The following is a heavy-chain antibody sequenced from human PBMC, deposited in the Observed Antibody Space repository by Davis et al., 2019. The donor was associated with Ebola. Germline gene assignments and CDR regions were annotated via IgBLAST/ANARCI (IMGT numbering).Heavy chain of an antibody. CDR1: GFTFSSYS. CDR3: ARYSSAWYATSYYFDY. J-gene: IGHJ4*02. Sequence: GRSLRLSCAASGFTFSSYSMNWVPQAPGKGLEWVASIRQDGSEKYYVDSLKGRFTISRDNAKNSLYLQVNSLRAEDTAVYYCARYSSAWYATSYYFDYWGQGTLVTVSS. D-gene: IGHD6-13*01. V-gene: IGHV3-7*01. CDR2: IRQDGSEK.